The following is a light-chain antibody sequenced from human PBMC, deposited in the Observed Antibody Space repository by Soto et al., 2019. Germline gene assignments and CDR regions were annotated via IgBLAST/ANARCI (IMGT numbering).Light chain of an antibody. CDR1: QSVSSN. CDR2: DAS. CDR3: QQHNNWPPIT. J-gene: IGKJ5*01. V-gene: IGKV3D-15*01. Sequence: EIVMTQSPATLSVSPGERATLSCRASQSVSSNLAWYQQNPGQAPRLLIYDASSRATGIPARFSGSGSGTEFTLTISSLQSEDFAVYYCQQHNNWPPITFGQGTRLEI.